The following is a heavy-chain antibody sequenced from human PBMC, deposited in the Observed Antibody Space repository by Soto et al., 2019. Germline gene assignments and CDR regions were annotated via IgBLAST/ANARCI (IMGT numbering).Heavy chain of an antibody. CDR2: IYYSGST. J-gene: IGHJ4*02. CDR1: GGSISSSSYY. CDR3: ARPDSSSWAAPFGS. Sequence: SETLSLTCTVSGGSISSSSYYWGWIRQPPGKGLEWIGSIYYSGSTYYNPSLKSRVTISVDTSKNQFSLRLTSVTAADTAVYYCARPDSSSWAAPFGSWGQGTLVTVSS. D-gene: IGHD6-13*01. V-gene: IGHV4-39*01.